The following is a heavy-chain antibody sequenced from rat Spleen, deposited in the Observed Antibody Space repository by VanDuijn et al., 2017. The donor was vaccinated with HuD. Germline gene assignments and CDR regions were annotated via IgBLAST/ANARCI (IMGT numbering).Heavy chain of an antibody. V-gene: IGHV5-19*01. CDR2: ISPSGGST. Sequence: EVQLVESGGGLVQPGRSMKLSCAASGFTFSNYGLHWIRQAPTKGLEWVASISPSGGSTYYRDSVKGRFTISRDNAQNTLYLQMSKLGSEDTAIYYCVRESFGVNYWGQGVMVTVSS. D-gene: IGHD4-4*01. CDR3: VRESFGVNY. CDR1: GFTFSNYG. J-gene: IGHJ2*01.